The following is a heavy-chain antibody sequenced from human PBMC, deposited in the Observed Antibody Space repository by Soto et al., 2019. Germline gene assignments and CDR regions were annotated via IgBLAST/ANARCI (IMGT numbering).Heavy chain of an antibody. Sequence: PSETLSLTCTVSGASTSSGSHYWGWVRQPPGKGLEWIGIIYYSGSAYYNPSLKSRVTISVDTSKNQFSLTLSSVTAADTAVYYCARTHSGYDYNFDYWGQGALVTVSS. D-gene: IGHD5-12*01. V-gene: IGHV4-39*01. CDR1: GASTSSGSHY. J-gene: IGHJ4*02. CDR3: ARTHSGYDYNFDY. CDR2: IYYSGSA.